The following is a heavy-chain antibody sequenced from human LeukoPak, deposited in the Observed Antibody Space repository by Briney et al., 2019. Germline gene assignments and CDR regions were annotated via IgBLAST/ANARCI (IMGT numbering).Heavy chain of an antibody. V-gene: IGHV3-30*02. D-gene: IGHD3-10*01. CDR2: IRYDGSNK. J-gene: IGHJ6*03. CDR1: GFTFSSYG. CDR3: AKDEAMVRGVIITYYYYYMDV. Sequence: GGSLRLSCAASGFTFSSYGMHWVRQAPGKGLEWVAFIRYDGSNKYYADSVKGRFTISRDNSKNTLYLKMNRLRAEDTAVYYCAKDEAMVRGVIITYYYYYMDVWGKGTTVTISS.